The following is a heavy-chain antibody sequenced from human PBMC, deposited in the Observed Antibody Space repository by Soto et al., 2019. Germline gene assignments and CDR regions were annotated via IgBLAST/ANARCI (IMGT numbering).Heavy chain of an antibody. V-gene: IGHV3-23*01. J-gene: IGHJ1*01. CDR3: ANTLIRPNYGPPYFQH. Sequence: SCAASGFTFSTYAMSWVRQAPGKGLEWVSAISGSGGSTYYADSVKGRFTISRDNSKNTLYLQMNSLRAEDTAVYYCANTLIRPNYGPPYFQHWGQGTLVTVSS. D-gene: IGHD4-17*01. CDR2: ISGSGGST. CDR1: GFTFSTYA.